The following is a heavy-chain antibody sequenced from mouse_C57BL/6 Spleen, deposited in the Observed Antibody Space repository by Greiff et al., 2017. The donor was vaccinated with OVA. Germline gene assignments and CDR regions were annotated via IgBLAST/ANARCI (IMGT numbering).Heavy chain of an antibody. Sequence: EVQVVESGGDLVKPGGSLKLSCAASGFTFSSYGMSWVRQTPDKRLEWVATISSGGSYTYYPDSVKGRFTISRDNAKNTLYLQMSSLKSEDTAMYYCARDYGDYWGQGTTLTVSS. CDR1: GFTFSSYG. CDR2: ISSGGSYT. D-gene: IGHD1-1*02. J-gene: IGHJ2*01. CDR3: ARDYGDY. V-gene: IGHV5-6*01.